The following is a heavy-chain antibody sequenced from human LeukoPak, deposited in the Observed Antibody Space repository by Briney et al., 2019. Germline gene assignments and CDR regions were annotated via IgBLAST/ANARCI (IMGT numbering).Heavy chain of an antibody. Sequence: GESLKISCKASGYSFTTYWIGWVRQMPGKGLDWMGITYPGDSETRYSPSFQGQVTMSADKSISTAYLQWSSLKASDTAMYYCAGVITIFGVVKGPFDIWGQGTLVTVSS. J-gene: IGHJ3*02. D-gene: IGHD3-3*01. CDR1: GYSFTTYW. V-gene: IGHV5-51*01. CDR3: AGVITIFGVVKGPFDI. CDR2: TYPGDSET.